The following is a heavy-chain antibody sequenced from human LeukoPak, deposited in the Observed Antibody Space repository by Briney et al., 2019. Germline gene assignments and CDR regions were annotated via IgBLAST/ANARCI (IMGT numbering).Heavy chain of an antibody. CDR1: DGSLSSYY. J-gene: IGHJ4*02. V-gene: IGHV4-4*07. D-gene: IGHD6-25*01. CDR2: IYTSGST. CDR3: ARDTISGHFDY. Sequence: SETLSLTCTVSDGSLSSYYWSWIRQLAGKGLEWIGRIYTSGSTSYNPSLKSRVTMSVDTSKKQFSLKLSSVTAADTAVYYCARDTISGHFDYWGQGTLVTVSS.